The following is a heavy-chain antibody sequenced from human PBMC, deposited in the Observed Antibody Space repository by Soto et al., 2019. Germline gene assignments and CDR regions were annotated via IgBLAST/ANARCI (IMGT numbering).Heavy chain of an antibody. V-gene: IGHV4-30-2*01. CDR2: VFDTEST. J-gene: IGHJ6*02. CDR1: RGSVSSGGYS. CDR3: ARERRYCSGGTCSDGLDV. Sequence: SETLSLTCVVTRGSVSSGGYSWTWIRQPPGKALEWIGFVFDTESTYYNPSLKSRVTISVEKSKNQFSLRLTSMTAADTAVYFCARERRYCSGGTCSDGLDVWGQGTTVTGSS. D-gene: IGHD2-15*01.